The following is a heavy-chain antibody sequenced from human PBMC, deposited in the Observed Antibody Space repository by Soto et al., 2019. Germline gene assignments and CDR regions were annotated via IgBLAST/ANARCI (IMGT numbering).Heavy chain of an antibody. CDR2: INHSGST. V-gene: IGHV4-34*01. Sequence: QVQLQQWGAGLLKPSETLSLTCAVYGGSFSGYYWSWIRQPPGKGLEWFGEINHSGSTNYNPSLKDRVTISVDTSKNQFSVELSSVTAADTAVYYCARGVGDWYSSSSPRDAFDIWGQGTMVTVSS. J-gene: IGHJ3*02. CDR1: GGSFSGYY. CDR3: ARGVGDWYSSSSPRDAFDI. D-gene: IGHD6-13*01.